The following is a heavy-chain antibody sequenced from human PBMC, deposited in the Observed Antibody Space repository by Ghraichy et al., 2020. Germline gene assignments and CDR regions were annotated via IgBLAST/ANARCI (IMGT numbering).Heavy chain of an antibody. CDR3: ARHAADSSWYSYYFDY. Sequence: GSLRLSCTVSGGSISRSTYYWGWICQPPGKGLEWIGSIYYRGSTFRNPSLKSRVTISVDTSKNQFSLRLTSVTAADTAVYYCARHAADSSWYSYYFDYWGQGTLVTVSS. CDR2: IYYRGST. V-gene: IGHV4-39*01. J-gene: IGHJ4*02. CDR1: GGSISRSTYY. D-gene: IGHD6-13*01.